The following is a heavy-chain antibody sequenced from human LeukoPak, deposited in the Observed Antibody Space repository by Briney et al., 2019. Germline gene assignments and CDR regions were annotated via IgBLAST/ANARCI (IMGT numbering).Heavy chain of an antibody. CDR2: ISSSGSTI. D-gene: IGHD6-13*01. Sequence: GGSLRLSCAASGFTFDDYGMNWVRQAPGKGLEWVSYISSSGSTIYYADSVKGRFTISRDNAKNSLYLQMNSLRAEDTAVYYCARGHSSSWYVGYWGQGTLVTVSS. CDR1: GFTFDDYG. V-gene: IGHV3-48*03. CDR3: ARGHSSSWYVGY. J-gene: IGHJ4*02.